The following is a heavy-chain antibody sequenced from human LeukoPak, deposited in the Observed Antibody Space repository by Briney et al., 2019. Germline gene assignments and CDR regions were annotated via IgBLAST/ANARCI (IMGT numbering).Heavy chain of an antibody. CDR1: GGSFSGYY. V-gene: IGHV4-34*01. D-gene: IGHD4-17*01. CDR2: INHSGST. J-gene: IGHJ4*02. Sequence: SETLSLTCAVYGGSFSGYYWSWIRQPPGRGREWIGEINHSGSTNYNPSLKSRVTISVDTSKNQFSLKLSSVTAADTAVYYCARAAYYGPHWAYWRQGTLVTVSS. CDR3: ARAAYYGPHWAY.